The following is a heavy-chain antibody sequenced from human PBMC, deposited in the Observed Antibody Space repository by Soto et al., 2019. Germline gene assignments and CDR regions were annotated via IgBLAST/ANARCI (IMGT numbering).Heavy chain of an antibody. CDR1: GGSISSGGYY. Sequence: QVQLQESGPGLVKPSQTLSLTCTVSGGSISSGGYYWSWIRQHPGKGLEWIGYIYYSGSTYYNPSLKSRVTISVDTSKNQFSLKLSSVPAADTAVNYCASNGKLMVRGKYFDYWGQGTLVTVSS. CDR3: ASNGKLMVRGKYFDY. D-gene: IGHD3-10*01. CDR2: IYYSGST. J-gene: IGHJ4*02. V-gene: IGHV4-31*03.